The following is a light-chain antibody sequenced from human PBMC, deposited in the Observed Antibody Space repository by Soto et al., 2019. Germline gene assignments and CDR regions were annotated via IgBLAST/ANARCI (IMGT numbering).Light chain of an antibody. J-gene: IGKJ4*01. V-gene: IGKV1-12*01. CDR3: QQNNTFLPLT. Sequence: DIQMTQSPSSVSASVGDRVTITCRASQGISNWLAWYQQQPGTAPKLLISSAYTLQSGVPSRFSGGGSGTPFTLIIRSLQPEDFATYYCQQNNTFLPLTLGGGTKVEIK. CDR1: QGISNW. CDR2: SAY.